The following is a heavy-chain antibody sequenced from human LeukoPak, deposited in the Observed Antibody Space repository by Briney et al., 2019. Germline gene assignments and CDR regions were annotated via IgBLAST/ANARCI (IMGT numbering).Heavy chain of an antibody. J-gene: IGHJ6*02. V-gene: IGHV3-48*01. D-gene: IGHD2-15*01. CDR2: ISSSSSTI. Sequence: TGGSLRLSCAASGFTFSSYAMSWVRQAPGKGLEWVSYISSSSSTIYYADSVKGRFTISRDNAKNSLYLQMNSLRAEDTAVYYCARDRHCSGGSCYIPLYYYYYGMDVWGQGTTVTVSS. CDR1: GFTFSSYA. CDR3: ARDRHCSGGSCYIPLYYYYYGMDV.